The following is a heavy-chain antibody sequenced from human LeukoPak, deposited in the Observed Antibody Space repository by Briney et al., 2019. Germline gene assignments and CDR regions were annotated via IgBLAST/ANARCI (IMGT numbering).Heavy chain of an antibody. CDR2: ISFYNGNT. CDR1: GDSFTAYG. Sequence: ASVRVSCKAPGDSFTAYGVTWVRQAPGQGLEWMGWISFYNGNTEYAQRFQGRLTLTTDISTSTAYMELRRLRPDDTAVYYCARVSGDPTNYYYYGMDVWGQGTTVTVSS. V-gene: IGHV1-18*01. J-gene: IGHJ6*02. CDR3: ARVSGDPTNYYYYGMDV.